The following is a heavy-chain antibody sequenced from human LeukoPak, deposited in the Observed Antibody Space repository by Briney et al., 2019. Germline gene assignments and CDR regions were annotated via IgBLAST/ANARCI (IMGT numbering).Heavy chain of an antibody. D-gene: IGHD2-2*01. CDR3: AKEGVVPAARYYYYYYGMDV. Sequence: GGTLRLSCAASRLTYSSDAMSWVRQAPGKGLQWALAISGSGGSTYYADPVKGRFTISRDNSKNTLYLQMNSLRAEDTAVYYCAKEGVVPAARYYYYYYGMDVWGQGTTVTVSS. CDR2: ISGSGGST. CDR1: RLTYSSDA. V-gene: IGHV3-23*01. J-gene: IGHJ6*02.